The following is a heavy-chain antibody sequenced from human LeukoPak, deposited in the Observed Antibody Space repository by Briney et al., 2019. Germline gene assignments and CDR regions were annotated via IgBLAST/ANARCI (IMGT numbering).Heavy chain of an antibody. CDR1: TYNFDIYG. D-gene: IGHD4-11*01. J-gene: IGHJ5*02. CDR2: ISTHKEKT. CDR3: ARQRDSNWFDP. Sequence: GASVKVSCKTSTYNFDIYGITWVRQAPGQGLEWMGWISTHKEKTQYAQNFQGRVTMTRDTSTNTVYMELSSLRSEDTAVYFCARQRDSNWFDPWGQGTLVTVSS. V-gene: IGHV1-18*01.